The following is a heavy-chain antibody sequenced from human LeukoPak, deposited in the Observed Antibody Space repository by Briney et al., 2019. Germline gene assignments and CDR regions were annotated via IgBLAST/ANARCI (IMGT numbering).Heavy chain of an antibody. CDR2: IYHGGST. D-gene: IGHD4-17*01. CDR1: GGSISSYY. Sequence: SETLSLTCTVSGGSISSYYWNWIRQPPGKGLEWIGYIYHGGSTNYNPSFKSRVTISVDTSKNQFSLKLSSVTAADTAVYYCAREYSGDYFHFWGQGTLVTDSS. J-gene: IGHJ4*02. CDR3: AREYSGDYFHF. V-gene: IGHV4-59*01.